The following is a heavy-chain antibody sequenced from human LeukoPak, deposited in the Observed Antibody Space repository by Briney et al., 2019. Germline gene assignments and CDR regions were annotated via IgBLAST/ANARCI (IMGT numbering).Heavy chain of an antibody. CDR1: GGSISSSSYS. CDR3: ARDMREGYYYYYMDV. J-gene: IGHJ6*03. CDR2: IYYSGST. D-gene: IGHD3-16*01. V-gene: IGHV4-39*07. Sequence: SETLSLTCTVSGGSISSSSYSWAWIRQPPGKGLEWIGIIYYSGSTYYNPSLKSRLTISVDTSKNQLSLKLSSVTAADTALYYCARDMREGYYYYYMDVWGKGTTVTISS.